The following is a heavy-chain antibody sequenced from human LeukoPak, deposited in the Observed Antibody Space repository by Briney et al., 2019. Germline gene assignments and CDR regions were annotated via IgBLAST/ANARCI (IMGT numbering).Heavy chain of an antibody. CDR2: IYYSGNT. CDR3: ARHSYYSGNSFSEYFQY. J-gene: IGHJ1*01. CDR1: GGSISSSSYY. Sequence: SETLSLTCTVSGGSISSSSYYWGWIRQPPGKGLKWIGRIYYSGNTYYNPSLKSRVTISVDTSKNQFSLKLSSVTAADTAVYYCARHSYYSGNSFSEYFQYWGQGTLVTVSS. V-gene: IGHV4-39*01. D-gene: IGHD4-23*01.